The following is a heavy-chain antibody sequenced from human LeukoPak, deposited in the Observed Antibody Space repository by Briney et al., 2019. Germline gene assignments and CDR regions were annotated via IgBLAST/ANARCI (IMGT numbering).Heavy chain of an antibody. D-gene: IGHD2-15*01. V-gene: IGHV4-31*03. J-gene: IGHJ4*02. Sequence: SETLSLTCTVSGGSISSGGYYWSWIRQHPGKGLEWIGYRHYSGTTYYNASLKSRLTISVDTSKNQFSLKLSSVTAADTAMYYCARASLAYCSGGSCYAIDHWGQGTLVTVSS. CDR3: ARASLAYCSGGSCYAIDH. CDR1: GGSISSGGYY. CDR2: RHYSGTT.